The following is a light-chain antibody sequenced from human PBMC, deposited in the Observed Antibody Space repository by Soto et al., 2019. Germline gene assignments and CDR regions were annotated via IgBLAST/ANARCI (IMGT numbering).Light chain of an antibody. V-gene: IGKV3-20*01. Sequence: EIVLTQSPGTLSLSPGERATLSCRASQSVSSSSLAWYQQKRGQAPRLLIHDASSRATGFPDRFSGSGSGTDFTLSIIRLEPEDFAVYYCQQYDISPWTFGQGTKVDIK. J-gene: IGKJ1*01. CDR2: DAS. CDR3: QQYDISPWT. CDR1: QSVSSSS.